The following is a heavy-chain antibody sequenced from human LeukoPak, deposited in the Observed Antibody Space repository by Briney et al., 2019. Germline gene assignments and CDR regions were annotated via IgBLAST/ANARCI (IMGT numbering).Heavy chain of an antibody. V-gene: IGHV1-69*06. CDR2: ILPIFGTA. Sequence: ASVKVSCKASGGTFSSYAISWVRQAPGQGLEWMGRILPIFGTANYAQKFQGRVTITADKSTSTAYMELSSLRSEDTAVYYCARGAEDSSGYYLNYYYYYMDVWGKGTTVTVSS. J-gene: IGHJ6*03. CDR3: ARGAEDSSGYYLNYYYYYMDV. D-gene: IGHD3-22*01. CDR1: GGTFSSYA.